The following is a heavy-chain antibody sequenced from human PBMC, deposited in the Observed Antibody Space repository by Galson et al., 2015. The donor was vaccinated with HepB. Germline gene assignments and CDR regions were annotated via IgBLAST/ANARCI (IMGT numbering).Heavy chain of an antibody. J-gene: IGHJ4*02. D-gene: IGHD2-2*01. Sequence: SLRLSCAASGFTFSSYGIHWVRQAPGKGLEWVALIWSDGSNKYYADSVEGRFTISRDNSKNTLYLQMNSLRAEDTAVYYCAREGAVVPTAMPLDYWGQGTLVTVPS. CDR2: IWSDGSNK. CDR3: AREGAVVPTAMPLDY. CDR1: GFTFSSYG. V-gene: IGHV3-33*01.